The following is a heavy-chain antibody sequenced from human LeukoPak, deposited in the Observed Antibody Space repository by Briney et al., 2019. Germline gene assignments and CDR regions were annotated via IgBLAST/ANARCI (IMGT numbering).Heavy chain of an antibody. CDR3: ARDPTTQWLARDYYYYYGMDV. D-gene: IGHD6-19*01. V-gene: IGHV1-18*01. CDR2: ISAYNGNT. J-gene: IGHJ6*02. CDR1: GYTFTSYG. Sequence: ASVKVSCKASGYTFTSYGISWVRQAPGQGLEWMGWISAYNGNTNYAQKLQGRVTMTTDTSTSTAYMELRSLRSDDTAVYYCARDPTTQWLARDYYYYYGMDVWGQGTTVTVSS.